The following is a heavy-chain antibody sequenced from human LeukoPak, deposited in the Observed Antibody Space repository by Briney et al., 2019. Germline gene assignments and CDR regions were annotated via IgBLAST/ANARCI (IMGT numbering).Heavy chain of an antibody. CDR2: ISYDGSNK. J-gene: IGHJ4*02. V-gene: IGHV3-30*04. D-gene: IGHD3-9*01. CDR1: GFTFSSYA. CDR3: AREPYGSDILSGCYNY. Sequence: GGPLRLSCAVSGFTFSSYAMHWVRQSPGKGLEWLGVISYDGSNKYYANSVKGRFTISRDNSENALYLQMNSLRAEDTALYYCAREPYGSDILSGCYNYWGQGTLVTVSS.